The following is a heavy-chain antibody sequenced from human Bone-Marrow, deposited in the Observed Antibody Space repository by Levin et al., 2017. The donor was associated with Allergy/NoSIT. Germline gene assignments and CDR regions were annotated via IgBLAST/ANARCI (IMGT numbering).Heavy chain of an antibody. Sequence: GGSLRLSCAASGFPFSSYGMHWVRQAPGKGLEWVAVIYYDGSHEYYADSVKGRFTISRDNPNNTLYLQMNSLRAEDTGVYYCARDATVTTYNWFDPWGQGTLVTVSS. CDR1: GFPFSSYG. V-gene: IGHV3-33*01. CDR2: IYYDGSHE. CDR3: ARDATVTTYNWFDP. D-gene: IGHD4-17*01. J-gene: IGHJ5*02.